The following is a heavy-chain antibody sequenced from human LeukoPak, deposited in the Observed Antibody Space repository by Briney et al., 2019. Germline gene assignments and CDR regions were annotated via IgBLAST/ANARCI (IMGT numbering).Heavy chain of an antibody. V-gene: IGHV3-21*01. CDR2: ISSSSSYI. J-gene: IGHJ4*02. CDR1: GFTFSSYS. CDR3: ARGQLRCPDY. Sequence: GGSLRLSCAASGFTFSSYSMNWVRQAPGKGLEWVSSISSSSSYIYYADSVKGRFTISRDNAKNSLYLQMSSLRAEDTAVYYCARGQLRCPDYWGQGTLVTVSS. D-gene: IGHD4-17*01.